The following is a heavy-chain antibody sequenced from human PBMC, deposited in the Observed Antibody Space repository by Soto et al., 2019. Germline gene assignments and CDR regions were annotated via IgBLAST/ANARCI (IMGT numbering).Heavy chain of an antibody. CDR2: IYPGDSDT. CDR3: PRHGAGPALYFAGMVV. Sequence: PGESLKISCKGSGYSFTSYWIGWVRQMPGKGLEWMGIIYPGDSDTRYSPSFQGQVTISADKSISTAYLQWSSLKASVTAMYSCPRHGAGPALYFAGMVVWGQGTTVTVSS. V-gene: IGHV5-51*01. D-gene: IGHD2-8*01. J-gene: IGHJ6*02. CDR1: GYSFTSYW.